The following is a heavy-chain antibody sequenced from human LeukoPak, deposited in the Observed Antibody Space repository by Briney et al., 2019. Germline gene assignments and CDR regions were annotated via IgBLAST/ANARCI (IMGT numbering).Heavy chain of an antibody. Sequence: SETLSLTCAVYGGSFSGYYWSWIRQPPGKGLEWIGEINHSGSTNYNPSLKSRVTISVDTSKNQFSLKLSSVTAADTAVYYCARATTAACYYYGMDVWGQGTTVTVSS. CDR1: GGSFSGYY. V-gene: IGHV4-34*01. J-gene: IGHJ6*02. D-gene: IGHD4-17*01. CDR2: INHSGST. CDR3: ARATTAACYYYGMDV.